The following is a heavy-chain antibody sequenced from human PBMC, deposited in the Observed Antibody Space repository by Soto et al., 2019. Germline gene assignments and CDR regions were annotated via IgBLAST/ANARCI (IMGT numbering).Heavy chain of an antibody. Sequence: PGGSLRLSCVASGFTFAPYYMNWVRQAPGKGLEWISITFGGGTTYYADSVTGRFTISRDNSKNTLFLQMDSLRAADTAVYYCTRDRGYASDYWGQGTLVTVSS. CDR1: GFTFAPYY. D-gene: IGHD5-12*01. CDR2: TFGGGTT. CDR3: TRDRGYASDY. J-gene: IGHJ4*02. V-gene: IGHV3-66*01.